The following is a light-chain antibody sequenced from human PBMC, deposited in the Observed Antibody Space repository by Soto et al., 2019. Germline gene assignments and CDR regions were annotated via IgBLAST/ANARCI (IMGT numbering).Light chain of an antibody. V-gene: IGKV3-11*01. CDR1: QSVSHY. CDR3: QQYDNSPYT. J-gene: IGKJ2*01. Sequence: EIILTQSPATLSLSPGDRATLSCRASQSVSHYLAWYQQKPGQAPRLLIYDVSNRATGIPARFSGSGSGTDFTLTISRLEPEDFAVYYCQQYDNSPYTFGQGTKLEIK. CDR2: DVS.